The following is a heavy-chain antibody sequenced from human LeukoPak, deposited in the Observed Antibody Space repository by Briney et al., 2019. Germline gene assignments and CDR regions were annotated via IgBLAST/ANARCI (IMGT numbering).Heavy chain of an antibody. CDR2: TNHSGSS. J-gene: IGHJ4*02. Sequence: RSSETLSLTCVVYRGSFSGNYWSWIRQPPGKGLEWIGETNHSGSSSNNPSLKSRGTTSVDTSKNQVSLKLSSVTAADTAVYYCARHSTYPFVYDYWGQGTLVTVSS. V-gene: IGHV4-34*04. D-gene: IGHD1-1*01. CDR3: ARHSTYPFVYDY. CDR1: RGSFSGNY.